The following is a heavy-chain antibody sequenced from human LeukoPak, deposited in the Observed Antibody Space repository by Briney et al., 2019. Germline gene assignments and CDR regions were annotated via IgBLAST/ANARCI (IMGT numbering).Heavy chain of an antibody. CDR1: GYTLTELS. Sequence: ASVKVSCKVSGYTLTELSMHWVRQAPGKGLEWMGGFDPEDGETVYAQKFQSRVTMTEDTSTDTAYMELSSLRSEDTAVYYCATVVFRFGAFDTWGQGTMVTVS. CDR2: FDPEDGET. CDR3: ATVVFRFGAFDT. J-gene: IGHJ3*02. D-gene: IGHD3-10*01. V-gene: IGHV1-24*01.